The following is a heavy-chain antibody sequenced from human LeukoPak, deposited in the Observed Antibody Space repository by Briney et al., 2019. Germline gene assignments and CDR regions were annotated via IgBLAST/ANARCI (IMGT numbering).Heavy chain of an antibody. D-gene: IGHD3-3*01. V-gene: IGHV3-21*01. Sequence: GGSLRLSCAASGFTFSSYSMNWVRQAPGKGLEWVSSISSSSTYIYYADSVKGRFTISRDNAKKSLYLQMNSLRAEDTGVYYCARDPDYDFWSGFRIQVSMDVWGKGTTVTVSS. CDR1: GFTFSSYS. J-gene: IGHJ6*03. CDR3: ARDPDYDFWSGFRIQVSMDV. CDR2: ISSSSTYI.